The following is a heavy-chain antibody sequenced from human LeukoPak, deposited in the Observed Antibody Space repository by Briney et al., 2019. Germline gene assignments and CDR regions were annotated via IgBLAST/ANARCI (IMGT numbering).Heavy chain of an antibody. CDR1: GGTFSSYA. V-gene: IGHV1-69*13. CDR3: ARNGYYGSGSPTYYYYMDV. Sequence: SVKVSCKASGGTFSSYAFSWVRQAPGQGLEWMGGIIPKFGTLNYAQKFQGRVTTTAAESASTTYMELSSLRSEDTAVYYCARNGYYGSGSPTYYYYMDVWGKGTTVTVSS. J-gene: IGHJ6*03. CDR2: IIPKFGTL. D-gene: IGHD3-10*01.